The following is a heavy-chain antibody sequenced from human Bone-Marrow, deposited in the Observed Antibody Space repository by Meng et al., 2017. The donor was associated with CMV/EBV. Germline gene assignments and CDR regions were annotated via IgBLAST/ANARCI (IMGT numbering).Heavy chain of an antibody. D-gene: IGHD3-10*01. CDR1: GFTFSSYG. CDR2: IWYDGSNK. Sequence: LSLTCAASGFTFSSYGMHWVRQAPGKGLEWVAVIWYDGSNKYYADSVKGRFTISRDNSKNTLYLQMNSLRAEDTAVYYCAKVGGAGRRYYYYGMDVWGQGTTVTGSS. CDR3: AKVGGAGRRYYYYGMDV. J-gene: IGHJ6*02. V-gene: IGHV3-33*06.